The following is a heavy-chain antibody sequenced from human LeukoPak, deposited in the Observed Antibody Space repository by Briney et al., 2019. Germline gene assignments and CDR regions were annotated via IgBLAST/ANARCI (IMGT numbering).Heavy chain of an antibody. CDR3: ARGLQPPVLYGMDV. V-gene: IGHV3-33*01. J-gene: IGHJ6*02. CDR2: IWYDGSKK. D-gene: IGHD4-11*01. Sequence: GKSLRLSCAGSGFTFSGYGMHWVRQAPGQGLEWVALIWYDGSKKYYADSVKGRFTVSRDNSENTLYLQMNSLRADDTAVYYCARGLQPPVLYGMDVWGQGTTVTVSS. CDR1: GFTFSGYG.